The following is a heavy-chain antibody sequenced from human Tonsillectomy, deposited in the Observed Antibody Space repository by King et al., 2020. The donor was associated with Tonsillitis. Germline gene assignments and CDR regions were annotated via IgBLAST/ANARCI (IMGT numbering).Heavy chain of an antibody. Sequence: VQLVESGGGLVKTGGSLRLSCAASGFTFINAWMSWVRQAPGMGLEWVGRIKSKTDGGTTDYAAPVKDRFTLSRDDSKNTLYLQMNSLKTEDTAVYYCTTEPQLVHEYYYYGMDVWGQGTTVSVSS. CDR3: TTEPQLVHEYYYYGMDV. V-gene: IGHV3-15*01. CDR1: GFTFINAW. D-gene: IGHD6-13*01. J-gene: IGHJ6*02. CDR2: IKSKTDGGTT.